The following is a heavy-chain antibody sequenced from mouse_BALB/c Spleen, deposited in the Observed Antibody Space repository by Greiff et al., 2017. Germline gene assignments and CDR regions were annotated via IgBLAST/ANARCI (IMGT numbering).Heavy chain of an antibody. Sequence: VQLQQPGAELVKPGASVKLSCKASGYTFTSYYMYWVKQRPGQGLEWIGGINPSNGGTNFNEKFKSKATLTVDKSSSTAYMQLSSLTSEDSAVYYCTRSSTMITRRGSWFAYWGQGTLVTVSA. CDR1: GYTFTSYY. V-gene: IGHV1S81*02. J-gene: IGHJ3*01. D-gene: IGHD2-4*01. CDR3: TRSSTMITRRGSWFAY. CDR2: INPSNGGT.